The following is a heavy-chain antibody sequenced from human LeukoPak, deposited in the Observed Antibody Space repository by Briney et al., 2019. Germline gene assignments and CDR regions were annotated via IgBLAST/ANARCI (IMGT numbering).Heavy chain of an antibody. CDR3: ARENVMGWFDP. J-gene: IGHJ5*02. CDR1: GFTFSSYS. CDR2: ISSRSSHI. V-gene: IGHV3-21*01. D-gene: IGHD1-1*01. Sequence: GGSLRLSCVASGFTFSSYSMNWVRQASGKGLEWVSSISSRSSHIYYADSVKGRFTISRDNAKNSLYLQMNSLRTEDTAVYYCARENVMGWFDPWGQGTLVTVSS.